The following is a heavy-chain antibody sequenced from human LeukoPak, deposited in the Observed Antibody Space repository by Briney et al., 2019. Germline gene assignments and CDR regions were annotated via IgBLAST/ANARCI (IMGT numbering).Heavy chain of an antibody. CDR3: ARVDYGTATNWFDP. CDR1: GGSIGTFY. D-gene: IGHD4/OR15-4a*01. J-gene: IGHJ5*02. Sequence: PSETLSLTCTVSGGSIGTFYWSWIRQPPGKGLEWSGYVYYSGTTNYNPSLKSRLSMSVDTSKNQFSLNLSSVTAADTGVYFCARVDYGTATNWFDPWGQGILVTVSS. CDR2: VYYSGTT. V-gene: IGHV4-59*01.